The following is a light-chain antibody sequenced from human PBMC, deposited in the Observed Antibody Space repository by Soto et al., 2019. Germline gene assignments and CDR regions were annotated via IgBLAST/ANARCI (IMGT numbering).Light chain of an antibody. J-gene: IGKJ2*01. CDR3: QQYGSSPRT. CDR1: QSVRSNH. Sequence: EIVLTQSPGTLSLSPGERATLSCTASQSVRSNHLAWYQQKPGQAPRLLIYDASSRATGIPDRFSGSGSGTDFTLTISRLEPEDFAVYYCQQYGSSPRTFGRGTKLDI. CDR2: DAS. V-gene: IGKV3-20*01.